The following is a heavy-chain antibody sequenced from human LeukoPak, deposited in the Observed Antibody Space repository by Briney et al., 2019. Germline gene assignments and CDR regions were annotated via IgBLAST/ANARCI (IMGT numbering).Heavy chain of an antibody. D-gene: IGHD2-21*01. J-gene: IGHJ6*03. V-gene: IGHV3-23*01. CDR1: GFTFSSYA. CDR3: ARETAYCGGDCYYYYYYMDV. Sequence: GGSLRLSCAASGFTFSSYAMSWVRQAPGKGLEWVSAISGSGGSTYYADSVKGRFTISRDNSKNTLYLQMNSLRAEDTAVYYCARETAYCGGDCYYYYYYMDVWGKGTTVTVSS. CDR2: ISGSGGST.